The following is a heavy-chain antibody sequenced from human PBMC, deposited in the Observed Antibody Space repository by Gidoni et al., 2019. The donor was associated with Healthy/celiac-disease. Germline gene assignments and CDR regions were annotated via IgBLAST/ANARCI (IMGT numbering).Heavy chain of an antibody. V-gene: IGHV4-30-4*01. CDR1: GGSISSGDYY. J-gene: IGHJ5*02. D-gene: IGHD6-13*01. CDR2: IYYSGST. CDR3: ARDGHIASAGRSWFDP. Sequence: QVQLQESGPGLVKPSQTLSLTCTVSGGSISSGDYYWSCIRQPPGKGLEWIVYIYYSGSTYYNPSLKSRVTLSVDTSKNQFSLKLSSVTAADTAVYYCARDGHIASAGRSWFDPWGQGTLVTVSS.